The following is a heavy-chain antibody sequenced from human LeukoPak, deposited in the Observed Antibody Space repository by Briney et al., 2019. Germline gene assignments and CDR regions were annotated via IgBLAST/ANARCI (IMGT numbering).Heavy chain of an antibody. CDR1: GFTFDDYA. Sequence: PGGSLRLSCAASGFTFDDYAMHWVRQAPGKGLEWVSGISWNSGSIGYADSVKGRFTISRDNSKNTLFLQMNSLRTEDTAVYYCAREVGGATGPQLDYWGQGTLVTVSS. CDR2: ISWNSGSI. V-gene: IGHV3-9*01. CDR3: AREVGGATGPQLDY. D-gene: IGHD1-26*01. J-gene: IGHJ4*02.